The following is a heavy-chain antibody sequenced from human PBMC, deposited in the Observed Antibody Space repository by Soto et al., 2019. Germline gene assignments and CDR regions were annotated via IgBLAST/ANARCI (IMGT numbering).Heavy chain of an antibody. J-gene: IGHJ4*02. V-gene: IGHV1-18*01. CDR1: GYTFTSYG. CDR3: ARTLYDMLTGEFDY. D-gene: IGHD3-9*01. Sequence: ASVKVSGKASGYTFTSYGISWVRQAPGQGLEWMGWISAYNGNTNYAQKLQGRVTMTTDTSTSTAYMELRSLRSDDTAVYYCARTLYDMLTGEFDYWGQGTLVTVSS. CDR2: ISAYNGNT.